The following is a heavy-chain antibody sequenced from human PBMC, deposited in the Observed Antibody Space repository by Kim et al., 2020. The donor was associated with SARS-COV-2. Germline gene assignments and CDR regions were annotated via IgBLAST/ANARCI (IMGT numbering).Heavy chain of an antibody. D-gene: IGHD3-10*01. CDR3: AREADNYYGSGRDPFDY. J-gene: IGHJ4*02. Sequence: SETLSLTCAVYGGSFSGYYWSWIRQPPGKGLEWIGEINHSGSTNYNPSLKSRVTISVDTSKNQFSLKLSSVTAADTAVYYCAREADNYYGSGRDPFDYWGQGTLVTVSS. CDR1: GGSFSGYY. V-gene: IGHV4-34*01. CDR2: INHSGST.